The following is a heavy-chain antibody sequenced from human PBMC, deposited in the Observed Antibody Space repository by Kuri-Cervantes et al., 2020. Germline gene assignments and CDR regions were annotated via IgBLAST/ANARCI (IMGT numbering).Heavy chain of an antibody. CDR1: GGSISSYS. V-gene: IGHV4-59*01. CDR3: ARGVEMAAITFDY. CDR2: VYYSGST. D-gene: IGHD5-24*01. Sequence: GSLRLSCTVSGGSISSYSWRWIRQPPGKRLEWIGYVYYSGSTNYNPSLKSRATISLDTSKNQFSLKLNSVTAADTAVYYCARGVEMAAITFDYWGQGTLVTVSS. J-gene: IGHJ4*02.